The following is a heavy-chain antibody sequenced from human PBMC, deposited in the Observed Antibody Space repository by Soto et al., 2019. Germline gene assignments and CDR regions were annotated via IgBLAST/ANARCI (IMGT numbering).Heavy chain of an antibody. CDR2: IYYSGST. D-gene: IGHD2-15*01. CDR1: GGSISSGGYY. J-gene: IGHJ4*02. Sequence: SETLSLTCTVSGGSISSGGYYWSWIRQHPGKGLEWIGYIYYSGSTYYNPSLKSRVTISVDTSKNQFSLKLSSVTAADTAVYYCTGVQLYSGNSSGSSCYGELDYWGQGTLVTVSS. CDR3: TGVQLYSGNSSGSSCYGELDY. V-gene: IGHV4-31*03.